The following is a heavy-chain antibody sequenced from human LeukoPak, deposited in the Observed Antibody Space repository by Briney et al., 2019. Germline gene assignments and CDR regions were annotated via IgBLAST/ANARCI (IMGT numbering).Heavy chain of an antibody. CDR1: GGSISSDY. CDR3: ARLSGYSSGHYYSDY. V-gene: IGHV4-59*01. J-gene: IGHJ4*02. D-gene: IGHD3-22*01. CDR2: IYYRGST. Sequence: SETLSLTCTVSGGSISSDYWSWIWQPPGKGLEWIGYIYYRGSTNYNPSLKSRVTISVDASKNQFSLKLSSVTAADTAVYYCARLSGYSSGHYYSDYWGQGTLVTVSS.